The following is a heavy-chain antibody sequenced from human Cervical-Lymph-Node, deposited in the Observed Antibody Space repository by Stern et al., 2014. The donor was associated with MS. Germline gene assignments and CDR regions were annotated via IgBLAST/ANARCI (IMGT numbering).Heavy chain of an antibody. Sequence: VQLVESGADVKKPGASVKVSCKASSYTFSSYGIAWVRQAPGQGLEWMGWISGYDGDTNYAPKLQGRVTMTTDPSTRTAYMERRSLRFDDTAVYYCARAYFDSYGLDVWGQGTTVTVSS. CDR1: SYTFSSYG. CDR2: ISGYDGDT. J-gene: IGHJ6*02. V-gene: IGHV1-18*04. D-gene: IGHD3-9*01. CDR3: ARAYFDSYGLDV.